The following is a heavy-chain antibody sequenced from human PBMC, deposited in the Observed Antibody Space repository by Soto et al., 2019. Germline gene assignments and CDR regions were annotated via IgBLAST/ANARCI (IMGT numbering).Heavy chain of an antibody. V-gene: IGHV1-2*04. J-gene: IGHJ4*02. D-gene: IGHD6-13*01. CDR3: ARAIAAVSYFDY. CDR1: GGTFSSYA. Sequence: ASVKVSCKASGGTFSSYASGWVRQAPGQGLEWMGWINPNSGGTNYAQKFQGWVTMTRDTSISTAYMELSRLRSDDTAVYYCARAIAAVSYFDYWGQGTLVTVSS. CDR2: INPNSGGT.